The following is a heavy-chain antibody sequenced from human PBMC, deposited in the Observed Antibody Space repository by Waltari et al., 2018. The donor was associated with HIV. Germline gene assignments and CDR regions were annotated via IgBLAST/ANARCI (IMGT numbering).Heavy chain of an antibody. CDR3: ATFPINDHSNKRLGY. CDR1: GFTFSSYW. D-gene: IGHD4-4*01. CDR2: INSDGSST. Sequence: EVQLVESGGGLVQPGGSLRLSCAASGFTFSSYWMHWDRQAPGKGLVWVSRINSDGSSTTYADSVKGRFTISRDNAKNTLYLQMNSLRDEDTAVYYCATFPINDHSNKRLGYWGQGTLVTVSS. V-gene: IGHV3-74*01. J-gene: IGHJ4*02.